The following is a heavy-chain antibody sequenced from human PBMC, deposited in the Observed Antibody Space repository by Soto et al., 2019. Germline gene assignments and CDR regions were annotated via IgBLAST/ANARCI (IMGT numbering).Heavy chain of an antibody. CDR1: GGSISSDGYS. V-gene: IGHV4-30-2*01. CDR3: ARAEYSSSWYFQD. Sequence: SETLSLTCAVSGGSISSDGYSWSWIRQPPGKGLEWIGYIYHSGRTYYNPSLKSRVTISVDRSKNQFSLDLSSVTAADTAMYYCARAEYSSSWYFQDWGQGTLVTVSS. CDR2: IYHSGRT. J-gene: IGHJ1*01. D-gene: IGHD6-13*01.